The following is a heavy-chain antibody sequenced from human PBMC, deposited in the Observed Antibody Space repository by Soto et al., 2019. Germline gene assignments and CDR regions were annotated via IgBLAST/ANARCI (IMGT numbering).Heavy chain of an antibody. Sequence: ASVKVSCKASGNTFTSYHTHWLRQAPGQGLEWMGIINPSGGSTSYAQKFQGRVTMTRDTSTSTVYMELSSLRSEDTAVYYCAREIGVMGIAARPGRGAFDIWGQGTMVTVSS. V-gene: IGHV1-46*01. D-gene: IGHD6-6*01. CDR2: INPSGGST. CDR3: AREIGVMGIAARPGRGAFDI. CDR1: GNTFTSYH. J-gene: IGHJ3*02.